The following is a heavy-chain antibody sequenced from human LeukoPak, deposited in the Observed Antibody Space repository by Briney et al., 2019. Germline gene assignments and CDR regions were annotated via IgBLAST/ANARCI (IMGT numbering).Heavy chain of an antibody. CDR1: GYTFTGYY. Sequence: ASVKVSCKASGYTFTGYYMHWVRQAPGQGLEWMGWINPNSGGTNYAQKFQGWVTMTRDTSISTAYMELSRLRSEDTAVYYCARDPGTADPILGMYYFDYWGQGTLVTVSS. CDR3: ARDPGTADPILGMYYFDY. CDR2: INPNSGGT. J-gene: IGHJ4*02. D-gene: IGHD1-1*01. V-gene: IGHV1-2*04.